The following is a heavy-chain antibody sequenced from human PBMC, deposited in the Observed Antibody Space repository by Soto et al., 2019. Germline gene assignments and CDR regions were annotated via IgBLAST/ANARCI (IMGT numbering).Heavy chain of an antibody. J-gene: IGHJ4*02. Sequence: GASVKVSCKASGYTFTSYGMQWVRQAPGQRLEWMGWINAGNGNTKYSQKFQGRVTITRDTSASTAYMELSSLRSEDTAVYYCTRDPGYSYGYSWGQGTQVTVSS. D-gene: IGHD5-18*01. V-gene: IGHV1-3*01. CDR2: INAGNGNT. CDR3: TRDPGYSYGYS. CDR1: GYTFTSYG.